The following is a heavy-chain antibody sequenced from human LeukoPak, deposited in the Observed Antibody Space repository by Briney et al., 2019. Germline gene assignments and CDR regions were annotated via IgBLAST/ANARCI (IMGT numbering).Heavy chain of an antibody. CDR2: IYTSGST. J-gene: IGHJ3*02. Sequence: TLSLTCTVSGGSINSGSYYWSWIRQPAGKGLEWIGRIYTSGSTSYNPSLKSRVTMSVDASKNQFSLKLSSVTAADTAVYYCARDDLYGSGSYDAFDIWGQGTMVTVSS. CDR3: ARDDLYGSGSYDAFDI. V-gene: IGHV4-61*02. CDR1: GGSINSGSYY. D-gene: IGHD3-10*01.